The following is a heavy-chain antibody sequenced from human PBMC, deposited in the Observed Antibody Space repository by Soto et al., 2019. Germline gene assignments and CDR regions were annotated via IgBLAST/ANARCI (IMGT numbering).Heavy chain of an antibody. CDR2: IRSKANSYAT. CDR1: GFTFSGSA. Sequence: GGSLRLSCAASGFTFSGSAMHWVRQASGKGLEWVDRIRSKANSYATAYAASGKGRFTISRDDSKNTAYLQMNSLKTEDTAVYYCTRPSLRYSSSWYSDYYYYYYMDVWGKGTTVTVSS. V-gene: IGHV3-73*01. D-gene: IGHD6-13*01. J-gene: IGHJ6*03. CDR3: TRPSLRYSSSWYSDYYYYYYMDV.